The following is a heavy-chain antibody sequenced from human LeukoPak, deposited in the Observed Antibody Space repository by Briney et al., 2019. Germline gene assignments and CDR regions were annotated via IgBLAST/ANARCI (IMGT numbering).Heavy chain of an antibody. CDR2: IKEDGSRE. J-gene: IGHJ4*02. CDR1: AFAFSMNW. V-gene: IGHV3-7*01. Sequence: GGSLRLSCAASAFAFSMNWMSWVRQAPGKGPEWVASIKEDGSRENYVDSLKGRFTISRDNSKNSLFLQMNSLRAEDTAVYYCARGPHWGQGTLVTVSS. CDR3: ARGPH.